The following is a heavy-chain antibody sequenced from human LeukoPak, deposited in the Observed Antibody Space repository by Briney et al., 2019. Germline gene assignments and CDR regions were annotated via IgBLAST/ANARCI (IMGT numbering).Heavy chain of an antibody. CDR3: ARHAFGYYYDSSGEYYFDY. J-gene: IGHJ4*02. V-gene: IGHV4-59*08. CDR1: GGSISSYY. CDR2: IYYSGST. D-gene: IGHD3-22*01. Sequence: PSETLSLTCTVSGGSISSYYWSWIRQPPGKGLEWIGYIYYSGSTNYNPSLKSRVTISVDTSKNQFSLKLSSVTAADTAVYYCARHAFGYYYDSSGEYYFDYWGQGTLVTVSS.